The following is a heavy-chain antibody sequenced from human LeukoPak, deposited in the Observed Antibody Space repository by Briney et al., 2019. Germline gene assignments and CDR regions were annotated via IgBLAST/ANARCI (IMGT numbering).Heavy chain of an antibody. CDR2: IAYDGGIK. J-gene: IGHJ1*01. V-gene: IGHV3-30-3*01. CDR1: GFTFSTYF. D-gene: IGHD3-22*01. CDR3: ARALEIDSITYYYRYFQH. Sequence: GGSLRLSCAASGFTFSTYFMHWVRQSPGKGLEWVAVIAYDGGIKYYADSVKGRFTISKDDSKNTLYLQMNSLRPEDTAVYYCARALEIDSITYYYRYFQHWGQGTLVTVSS.